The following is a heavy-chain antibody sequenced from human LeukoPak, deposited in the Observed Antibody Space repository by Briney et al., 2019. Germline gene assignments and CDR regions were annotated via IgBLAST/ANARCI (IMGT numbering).Heavy chain of an antibody. CDR2: ISTGSSYT. J-gene: IGHJ4*02. CDR3: ARAEGGPATAIY. CDR1: GFTFSDYY. V-gene: IGHV3-11*05. Sequence: GGSLRLSCAASGFTFSDYYMSWIRQAPGRGLEWVSYISTGSSYTNYADSVKGRFTISRDNAKNSLYLQMNSLRAEDTALYYCARAEGGPATAIYWGQGALVTVSS. D-gene: IGHD2-21*02.